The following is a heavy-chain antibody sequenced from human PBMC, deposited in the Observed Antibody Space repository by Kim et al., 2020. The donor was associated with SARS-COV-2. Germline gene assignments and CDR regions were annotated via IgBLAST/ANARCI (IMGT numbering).Heavy chain of an antibody. CDR3: ARHHDIVVVPAAMEVWFDP. CDR2: IYPGDSDT. Sequence: GESLKISCKGSGYSFTSYWIGWVRQMPGKGLEWMGIIYPGDSDTGYSPSFQGQVTISADKSISTAYLQWSSLKASDTAMYYCARHHDIVVVPAAMEVWFDPWGQGTLVTVSS. V-gene: IGHV5-51*01. D-gene: IGHD2-2*01. CDR1: GYSFTSYW. J-gene: IGHJ5*02.